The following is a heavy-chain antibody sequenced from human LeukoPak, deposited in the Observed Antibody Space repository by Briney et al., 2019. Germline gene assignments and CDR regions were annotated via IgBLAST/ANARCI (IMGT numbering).Heavy chain of an antibody. D-gene: IGHD6-6*01. CDR3: AKDFEYSSSSGWYYFDY. J-gene: IGHJ4*02. V-gene: IGHV3-23*01. Sequence: ETLSLTCAVYGGSFSGYYWSWVRQAPGKGLEWVSAISGSGGSTYYADSVKGRFTISRDNSKNTLYLQMNSLRAEDTAVYYCAKDFEYSSSSGWYYFDYWGQGTLVTVSS. CDR1: GGSFSGYY. CDR2: ISGSGGST.